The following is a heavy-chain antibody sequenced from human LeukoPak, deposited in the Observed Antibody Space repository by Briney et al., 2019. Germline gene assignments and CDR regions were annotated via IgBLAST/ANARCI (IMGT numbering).Heavy chain of an antibody. CDR2: ISSSGSTI. CDR1: GFTFSDYY. J-gene: IGHJ6*03. Sequence: GGSLRLSCAASGFTFSDYYMSWIRQAPGKGLEWVSYISSSGSTIYYADSVKGRFTISRDNAKNSLYLQMNSLRAEDTAVYYRAKDGSGSSGWYSPSSYYYYYMDVWGKGTTVTISS. D-gene: IGHD6-19*01. CDR3: AKDGSGSSGWYSPSSYYYYYMDV. V-gene: IGHV3-11*04.